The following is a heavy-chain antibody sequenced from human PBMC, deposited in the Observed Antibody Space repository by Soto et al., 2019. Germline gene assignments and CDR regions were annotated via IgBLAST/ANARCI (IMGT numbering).Heavy chain of an antibody. CDR1: GGSISSGGYS. J-gene: IGHJ5*02. Sequence: SETLSLTCAVSGGSISSGGYSWSWIRQPPGKGLEWIGYIYHSGSTYYNPPLKSRVTISVDRSKNQFSLKLSSVTAADTAVYYCARDERDYDSSGYYYWFDPWGQGTLVTVSS. D-gene: IGHD3-22*01. CDR2: IYHSGST. CDR3: ARDERDYDSSGYYYWFDP. V-gene: IGHV4-30-2*01.